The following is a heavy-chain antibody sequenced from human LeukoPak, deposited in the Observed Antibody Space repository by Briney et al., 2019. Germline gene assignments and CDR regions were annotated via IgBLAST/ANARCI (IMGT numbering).Heavy chain of an antibody. CDR3: ARGLRRITMVRGVIPVYYFDY. Sequence: ASVKVSCKASGYTFTSYYMHWVRQAPGQGLEWMGWISAYNGNTNYAQKLQGRVTMTTDTSTSTAYMELRSLRSDDTAVYYCARGLRRITMVRGVIPVYYFDYWGQGTLVTVSS. J-gene: IGHJ4*02. V-gene: IGHV1-18*04. CDR1: GYTFTSYY. CDR2: ISAYNGNT. D-gene: IGHD3-10*01.